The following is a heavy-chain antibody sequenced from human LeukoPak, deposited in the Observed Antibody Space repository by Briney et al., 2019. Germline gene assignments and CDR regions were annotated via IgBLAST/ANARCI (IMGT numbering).Heavy chain of an antibody. D-gene: IGHD6-13*01. CDR2: IYYSGST. CDR3: ARVYYSSSYDYWYFDL. Sequence: SETLSLTCTVSGGSISSYYWSWIRQPPGKGLEWIGYIYYSGSTNYNPSLKSRVTISADTSKNQFSLNLSSVTAADTAVYYCARVYYSSSYDYWYFDLWGRGTLVTVSS. CDR1: GGSISSYY. J-gene: IGHJ2*01. V-gene: IGHV4-59*12.